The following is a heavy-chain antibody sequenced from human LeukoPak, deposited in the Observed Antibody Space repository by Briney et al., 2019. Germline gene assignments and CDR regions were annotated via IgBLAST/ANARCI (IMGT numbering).Heavy chain of an antibody. V-gene: IGHV3-48*04. J-gene: IGHJ4*02. CDR3: ARSAEEEDFWSGYWIDY. CDR2: ISSSGSTI. CDR1: GLTFSSYW. D-gene: IGHD3-3*01. Sequence: GGSLRLSCAASGLTFSSYWMHWVRQAPGKGLVWVSYISSSGSTIYYADSVKGRFTISRDNAKNSLYLQMNSLRAEDTAVYYCARSAEEEDFWSGYWIDYWGQGTLVTVSS.